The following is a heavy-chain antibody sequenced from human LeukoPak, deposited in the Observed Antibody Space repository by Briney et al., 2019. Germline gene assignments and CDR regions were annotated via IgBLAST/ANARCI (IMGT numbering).Heavy chain of an antibody. CDR2: IYPGDSDT. CDR3: ARDRLLYYYDSGPTGHFQH. D-gene: IGHD3-22*01. J-gene: IGHJ1*01. CDR1: GYSFTSYW. Sequence: GESLKISCKGSGYSFTSYWIGWVRQMPGKGLEWMGIIYPGDSDTRYSPSFQGQVTISADKSISTAYLQWSSLRADDTAVYYRARDRLLYYYDSGPTGHFQHWGQGTLVTV. V-gene: IGHV5-51*01.